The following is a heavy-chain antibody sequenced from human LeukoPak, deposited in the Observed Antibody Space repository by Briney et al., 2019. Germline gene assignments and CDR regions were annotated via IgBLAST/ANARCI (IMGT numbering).Heavy chain of an antibody. CDR3: ARAPVTSCRGAFCYPFDY. V-gene: IGHV3-20*04. D-gene: IGHD2-15*01. CDR1: GFTFDDHG. J-gene: IGHJ4*02. Sequence: PGGSLRLSCAASGFTFDDHGMSWVRQAPGKGLEGVSGIKWDGGRTGYADSVKGRFTISRDNAKNSVYLQMNSLRAEDTALYYCARAPVTSCRGAFCYPFDYWGQGTLVTVSS. CDR2: IKWDGGRT.